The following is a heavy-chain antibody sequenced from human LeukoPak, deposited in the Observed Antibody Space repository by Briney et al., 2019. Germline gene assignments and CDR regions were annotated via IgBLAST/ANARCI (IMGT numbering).Heavy chain of an antibody. V-gene: IGHV3-7*01. CDR3: ARHIPRGNNYFDC. CDR1: GFTFIVHW. D-gene: IGHD1/OR15-1a*01. Sequence: GGSLRLSSAASGFTFIVHWITWVRQAPGERLGWVASIKEDGSETDYADYVKGRFTVSRDNSKNSLYMQMNSLGAEDTAVYYCARHIPRGNNYFDCWGQGTLVTVSS. CDR2: IKEDGSET. J-gene: IGHJ4*02.